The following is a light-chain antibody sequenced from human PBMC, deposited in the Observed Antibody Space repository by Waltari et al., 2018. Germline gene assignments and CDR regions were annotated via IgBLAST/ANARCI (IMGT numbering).Light chain of an antibody. V-gene: IGLV1-44*01. CDR3: ATWDDNLKGL. J-gene: IGLJ3*02. Sequence: QSLLTQPASASGTPGQRVTISCSGSTSNIGSNAVNWYQVVPGTAPKLLIYNKNRRPSGVPDRFSGSKSGTSASLAISGLQSDDEADYYCATWDDNLKGLFGGGTKLTVL. CDR2: NKN. CDR1: TSNIGSNA.